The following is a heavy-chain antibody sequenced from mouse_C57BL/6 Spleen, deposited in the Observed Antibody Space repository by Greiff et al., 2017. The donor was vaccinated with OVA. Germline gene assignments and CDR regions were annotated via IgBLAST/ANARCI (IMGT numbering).Heavy chain of an antibody. CDR2: ISYDGSN. CDR1: GYSITSGYY. V-gene: IGHV3-6*01. Sequence: EVQLQESGPGLVKPSQSLSLTCSVTGYSITSGYYWNWIRQFPGNKLEWMGYISYDGSNNYNPSLKNRISITRDTSKNQFFLKLNSVTTEDTATYYCARGDSNDGYFDVWGTGTTVTVSS. J-gene: IGHJ1*03. D-gene: IGHD2-12*01. CDR3: ARGDSNDGYFDV.